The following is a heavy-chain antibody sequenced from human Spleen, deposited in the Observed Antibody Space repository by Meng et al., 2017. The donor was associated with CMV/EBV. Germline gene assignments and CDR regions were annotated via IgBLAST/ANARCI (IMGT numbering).Heavy chain of an antibody. CDR1: GYSFSTYW. CDR3: ATTHYDLVYDRFDF. CDR2: IYPGDSDT. Sequence: GSGYSFSTYWIVWVRQMPGKGLEWMGIIYPGDSDTRYSPSFQGQVTISVDKSISTAYLQWSSLKASDTAMYYCATTHYDLVYDRFDFWGQGTMVTVSS. D-gene: IGHD3-3*01. V-gene: IGHV5-51*01. J-gene: IGHJ3*01.